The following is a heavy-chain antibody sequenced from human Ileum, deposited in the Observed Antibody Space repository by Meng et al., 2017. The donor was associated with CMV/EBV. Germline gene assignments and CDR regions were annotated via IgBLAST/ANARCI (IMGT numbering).Heavy chain of an antibody. Sequence: ESGQGLVKPWETLSLTCTVSSAYSGPYDRNWSRQQAGKGMEWIGRIDTGGPTDYNAFLKSGVTMTVDTTKNQCFMNLSSVTAADTAVYYCARGQTVRGFEYWGLGTLVTVSS. CDR2: IDTGGPT. CDR1: SAYSGPYD. CDR3: ARGQTVRGFEY. D-gene: IGHD3-10*01. J-gene: IGHJ4*02. V-gene: IGHV4-4*07.